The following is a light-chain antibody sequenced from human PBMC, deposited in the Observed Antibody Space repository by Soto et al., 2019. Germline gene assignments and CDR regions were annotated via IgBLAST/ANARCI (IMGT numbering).Light chain of an antibody. CDR1: QGFSSY. V-gene: IGKV1-9*01. Sequence: IRVSKSASALSASVGDRVTITCRASQGFSSYLAWYQQKPGKAPKLLIYAASTLQGGVPSRFSGSGSGTDFTLTISSLQPEDFATYYCQQLNSFPLSFGEGTKVDIK. CDR3: QQLNSFPLS. J-gene: IGKJ1*01. CDR2: AAS.